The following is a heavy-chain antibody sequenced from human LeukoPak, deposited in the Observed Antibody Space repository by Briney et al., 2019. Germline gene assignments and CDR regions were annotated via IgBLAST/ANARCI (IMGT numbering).Heavy chain of an antibody. CDR1: GYTFTGYY. Sequence: ASVKVSCKASGYTFTGYYMHWVRQAPGQGLEWMGWINPNSGGTNYAQKFQGRVTMTRDTSISTAYMELSRLRSDDTAVYYCARDTGDYPYNWFDPWGQGTLVTVSS. V-gene: IGHV1-2*02. J-gene: IGHJ5*02. CDR2: INPNSGGT. D-gene: IGHD3-16*01. CDR3: ARDTGDYPYNWFDP.